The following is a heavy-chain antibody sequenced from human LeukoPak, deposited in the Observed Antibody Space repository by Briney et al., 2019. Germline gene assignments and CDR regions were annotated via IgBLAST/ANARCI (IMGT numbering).Heavy chain of an antibody. J-gene: IGHJ4*02. CDR2: IYYSGST. CDR1: GGSISSTSDY. CDR3: ARRGAAGVFDY. Sequence: PSQTLSLTCTVSGGSISSTSDYWGWTRQPPGKGPEWIGTIYYSGSTYYNTSLKSRVTISVDTSKNQFSLKLSSVTAADTAVYYCARRGAAGVFDYWGQGSLVTVSS. D-gene: IGHD6-13*01. V-gene: IGHV4-39*01.